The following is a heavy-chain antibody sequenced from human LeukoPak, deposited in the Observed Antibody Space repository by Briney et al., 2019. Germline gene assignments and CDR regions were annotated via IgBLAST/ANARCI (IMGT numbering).Heavy chain of an antibody. Sequence: SETLSLTCTVSGGSISSGGYYWSWTRQHPGKGLEWIGYIYYSGSTYYNPSLKSRVTISVDTSKNQFSLKLSSVTAADTAVYYCARDAGRYCSSTSCYRGPFDPWGQGTLVTVSS. D-gene: IGHD2-2*01. V-gene: IGHV4-31*03. CDR3: ARDAGRYCSSTSCYRGPFDP. CDR1: GGSISSGGYY. CDR2: IYYSGST. J-gene: IGHJ5*02.